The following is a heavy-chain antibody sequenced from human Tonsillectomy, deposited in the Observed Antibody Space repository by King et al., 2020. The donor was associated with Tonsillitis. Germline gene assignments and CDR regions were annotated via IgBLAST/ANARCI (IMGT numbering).Heavy chain of an antibody. CDR3: ATEPSMAVAGTLIDY. Sequence: EEQLVQSGGGLVQPGGSLRLSCAASGFTFSTFSMNWVRQAPGKGLEWVSYISGSGNTIYYADSVKGRFTISRDNAKNSLYLQMNSLRAEDTAVYYCATEPSMAVAGTLIDYWGQGTLVTVSS. V-gene: IGHV3-48*04. D-gene: IGHD6-19*01. J-gene: IGHJ4*02. CDR2: ISGSGNTI. CDR1: GFTFSTFS.